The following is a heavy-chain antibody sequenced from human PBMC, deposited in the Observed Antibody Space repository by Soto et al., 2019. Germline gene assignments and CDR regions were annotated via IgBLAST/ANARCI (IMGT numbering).Heavy chain of an antibody. Sequence: SDTLSLTCTVSGGSISSSSYYWRWIRQPPGKGLEWIGSIYYSGSTYYNPSLKSRVTISVDTSKNQFSLKLSSVTAADTAVYYCARIPLYCSGGSCYWGLLVYYYYGMDVWGQGTTVS. CDR3: ARIPLYCSGGSCYWGLLVYYYYGMDV. J-gene: IGHJ6*02. D-gene: IGHD2-15*01. CDR2: IYYSGST. V-gene: IGHV4-39*01. CDR1: GGSISSSSYY.